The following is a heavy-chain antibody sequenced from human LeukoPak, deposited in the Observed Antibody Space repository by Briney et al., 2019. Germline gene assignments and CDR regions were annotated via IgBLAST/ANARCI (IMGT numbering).Heavy chain of an antibody. CDR2: INHSGSP. CDR1: GGSFSGYY. V-gene: IGHV4-34*01. J-gene: IGHJ4*02. CDR3: ARGRDY. Sequence: PFETLCLTRAVYGGSFSGYYWSWIRQPPGKGLEWIGEINHSGSPNYNPSLKSRVTISVDTSKNQFSLKLSSVTAADTAVYYCARGRDYWGQGALGTVSS.